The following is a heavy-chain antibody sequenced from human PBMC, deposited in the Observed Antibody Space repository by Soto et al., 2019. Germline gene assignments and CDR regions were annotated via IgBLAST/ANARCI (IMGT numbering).Heavy chain of an antibody. Sequence: QVQLQESGPGLVKPSETLSLTCTVSGGSISSYYWSWIRQPPGKGLEWIGYIYYSGSTNYNPSLKSRVTISVDTSKHQFSLKLSSVTAADTAVYYCAATGIAARPYYYYYGMDVWGQGTTVTVS. CDR2: IYYSGST. V-gene: IGHV4-59*01. J-gene: IGHJ6*02. CDR1: GGSISSYY. D-gene: IGHD6-6*01. CDR3: AATGIAARPYYYYYGMDV.